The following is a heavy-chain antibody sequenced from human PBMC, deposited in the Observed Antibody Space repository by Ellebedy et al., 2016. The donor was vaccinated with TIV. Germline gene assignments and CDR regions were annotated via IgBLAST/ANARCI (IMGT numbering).Heavy chain of an antibody. D-gene: IGHD6-19*01. Sequence: AASVKVSCKASGYTFTSYYMHWVRQAPGQGLEWMGVINPSGAHTTYTQKFQGRVTVTRDTSTSTVYMDLSSLRSDDTAVYYCARGLPQQWLGPQFDYWGQGTLVTVSS. CDR3: ARGLPQQWLGPQFDY. CDR2: INPSGAHT. J-gene: IGHJ4*02. CDR1: GYTFTSYY. V-gene: IGHV1-46*01.